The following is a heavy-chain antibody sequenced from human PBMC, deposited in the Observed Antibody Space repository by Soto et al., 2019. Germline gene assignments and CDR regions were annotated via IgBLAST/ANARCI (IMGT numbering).Heavy chain of an antibody. D-gene: IGHD3-22*01. Sequence: TSETLSLTCTVCGGSISSGDDYWSWIRQPPGKGLEWIRYIYYSGSPYYNTSLKSRVTISVDTSKNQFSLKLSSVTAADTAVYYCARGGGSSGYYYSSGAFDIWGQGTMVTVSS. CDR3: ARGGGSSGYYYSSGAFDI. CDR2: IYYSGSP. V-gene: IGHV4-30-4*01. J-gene: IGHJ3*02. CDR1: GGSISSGDDY.